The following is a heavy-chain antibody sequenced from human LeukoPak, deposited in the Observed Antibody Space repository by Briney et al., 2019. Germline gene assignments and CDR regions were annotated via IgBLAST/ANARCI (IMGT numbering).Heavy chain of an antibody. V-gene: IGHV3-11*05. D-gene: IGHD2-15*01. CDR3: ARDYSNGGMDV. J-gene: IGHJ6*02. CDR2: ISGSSSHI. CDR1: GFTFSGYY. Sequence: KSGGSLRLSCAASGFTFSGYYMNWIRQAPGKGLEWVSYISGSSSHIEYADSVEGRFTISRDNAMNSLYLEMNILRPEDTALYYCARDYSNGGMDVWGQGTTVTVSS.